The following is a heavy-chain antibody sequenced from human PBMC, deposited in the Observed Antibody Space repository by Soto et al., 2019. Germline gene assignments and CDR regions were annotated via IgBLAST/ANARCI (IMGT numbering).Heavy chain of an antibody. J-gene: IGHJ4*02. Sequence: PGGSLRLSCTASGFSLTNYDMHWVRQAPGKGLEWVAVISPDESKIFYADSVKGRFTISRDISKNTLYLQMNSLRAEDTAVYFCAREVXXXIXXDYWGXGTLVTXXS. CDR3: AREVXXXIXXDY. V-gene: IGHV3-30-3*01. D-gene: IGHD3-10*01. CDR1: GFSLTNYD. CDR2: ISPDESKI.